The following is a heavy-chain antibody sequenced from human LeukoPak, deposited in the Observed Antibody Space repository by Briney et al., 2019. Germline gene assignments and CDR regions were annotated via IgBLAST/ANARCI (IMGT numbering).Heavy chain of an antibody. CDR2: FYYNGST. D-gene: IGHD5-24*01. CDR3: ARHGMATIIN. V-gene: IGHV4-39*01. CDR1: GGSMTSGDYY. Sequence: SETLSLTCTVSGGSMTSGDYYWGWIRQPPGKGLELIGSFYYNGSTYYSPSLTSRATISAETSKNQFSLKLSSVTAADRAVFYCARHGMATIINWGQGTLVTVSS. J-gene: IGHJ4*02.